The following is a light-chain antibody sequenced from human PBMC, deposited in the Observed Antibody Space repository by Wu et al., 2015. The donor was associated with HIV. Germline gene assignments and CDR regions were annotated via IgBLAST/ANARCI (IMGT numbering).Light chain of an antibody. Sequence: EIVLMQSPDTLSLSPGDEVTLSCRASLSIENTYVAWYQHKSGQAPRLLIYGASYRATGVPDRFSASGSGIEYSLTISDVEPEDFAVYYCQQYGSSPPTFGPGTTVDMK. V-gene: IGKV3-20*01. CDR2: GAS. J-gene: IGKJ3*01. CDR1: LSIENTY. CDR3: QQYGSSPPT.